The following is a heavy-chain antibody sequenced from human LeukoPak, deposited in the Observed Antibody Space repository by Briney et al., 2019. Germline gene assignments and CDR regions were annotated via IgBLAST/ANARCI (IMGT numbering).Heavy chain of an antibody. CDR3: IYDYSYYMGV. J-gene: IGHJ6*03. CDR1: GGSISSGDYY. CDR2: IYWNDDN. Sequence: TLSLTCTVSGGSISSGDYYWSWIRQPPGKALEWLALIYWNDDNRYSPSLESRLTITKDTSKNQVVLTMTNMDPVDTATYYCIYDYSYYMGVWGKGTTVTVSS. V-gene: IGHV2-5*01.